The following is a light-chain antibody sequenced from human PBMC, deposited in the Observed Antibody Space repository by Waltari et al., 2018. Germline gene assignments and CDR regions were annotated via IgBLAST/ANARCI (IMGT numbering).Light chain of an antibody. J-gene: IGLJ3*02. Sequence: QSVLTQPPSASGTPGQRVPISCSGSRSNIGSSTVNWYQQLPGSAPKLLIYTNNQRPSGVPDRFSGSKSGTSASLAISGLQSEDEAVYYCAAWDDSPDGLVFGGGTKLTVL. CDR1: RSNIGSST. V-gene: IGLV1-44*01. CDR2: TNN. CDR3: AAWDDSPDGLV.